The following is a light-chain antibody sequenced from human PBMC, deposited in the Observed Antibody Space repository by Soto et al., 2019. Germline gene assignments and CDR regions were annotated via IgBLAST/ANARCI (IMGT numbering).Light chain of an antibody. CDR2: DSS. J-gene: IGKJ1*01. CDR3: QQYSSYSSWT. CDR1: QSVSNW. Sequence: DIQMTQSPSTLSASVGDRVTLTCRASQSVSNWLAWYQQRPGKAPSLLISDSSTLASGVPSRFSGAGSGTEFTLTIISLQHDDFATYYCQQYSSYSSWTFGQGTKVQVK. V-gene: IGKV1-5*01.